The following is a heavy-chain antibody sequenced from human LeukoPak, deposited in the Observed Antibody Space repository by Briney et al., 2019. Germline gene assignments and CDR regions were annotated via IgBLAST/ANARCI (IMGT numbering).Heavy chain of an antibody. J-gene: IGHJ4*02. V-gene: IGHV3-23*01. CDR1: GFTLSNYA. CDR2: INSDGGGT. D-gene: IGHD1-26*01. Sequence: GGSLRLSCAASGFTLSNYAMSWVRQAPGKGLEWVSAINSDGGGTYYADSVKGRFTISRDNSKNTLYLQVNSLRAEDTAVYYCAKGGKWDVTPFDYWGQGTLVTVSS. CDR3: AKGGKWDVTPFDY.